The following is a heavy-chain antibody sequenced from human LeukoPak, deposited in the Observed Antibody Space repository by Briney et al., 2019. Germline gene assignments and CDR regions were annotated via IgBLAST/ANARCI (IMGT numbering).Heavy chain of an antibody. CDR3: ARRVAAGGVRFDY. D-gene: IGHD3-16*01. V-gene: IGHV5-51*01. CDR1: GYSFHSYW. Sequence: GESLKISCKGSGYSFHSYWMGWVRQMPGKGLEWMGIIYPGDSDTRYSPSFQDQVTITANKAIGTAYLQWSSLKASDTAMYYCARRVAAGGVRFDYWGQGTLVTVSS. CDR2: IYPGDSDT. J-gene: IGHJ4*02.